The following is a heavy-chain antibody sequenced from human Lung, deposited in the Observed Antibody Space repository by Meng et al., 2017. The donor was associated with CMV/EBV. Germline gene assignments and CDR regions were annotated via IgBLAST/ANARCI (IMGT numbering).Heavy chain of an antibody. Sequence: QVQLRDSGPALVKPSRTPSFTCAVSGDSITNHNWWAWVRQPPGKWLEWFGEIPHRGSSAYNPSLKSRVSMSIDKSKNQFSLKLTSVTAADTSVYHCLRRSGGSVWGQGTLVTVSS. CDR3: LRRSGGSV. CDR1: GDSITNHNW. J-gene: IGHJ1*01. CDR2: IPHRGSS. V-gene: IGHV4-4*02. D-gene: IGHD3-10*01.